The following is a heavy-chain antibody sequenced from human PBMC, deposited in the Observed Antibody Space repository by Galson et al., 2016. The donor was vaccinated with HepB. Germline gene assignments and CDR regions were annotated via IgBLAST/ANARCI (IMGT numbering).Heavy chain of an antibody. V-gene: IGHV6-1*01. CDR2: TYFRSKWYN. J-gene: IGHJ4*02. CDR1: GDSVSSNTAA. D-gene: IGHD6-6*01. CDR3: ARDVGSTLAARSFDY. Sequence: SGDSVSSNTAAWNWIRQSPSRGLEWLGRTYFRSKWYNDYTMSVKSRIIISPDTSKNQFSLQLNSATPEDTAVYYCARDVGSTLAARSFDYWGQGTLVTVSS.